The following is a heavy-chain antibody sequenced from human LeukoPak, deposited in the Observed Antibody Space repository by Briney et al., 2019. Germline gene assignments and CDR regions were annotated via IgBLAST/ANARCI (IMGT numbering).Heavy chain of an antibody. CDR3: ARELKQWLAQAFDI. Sequence: ASVKVSCKASGYTFTSYDINWVRQATGQGLEWMGWINPNSGNTGYAQKFQGRVTITRNTSISTAYMELSSLRSDDTAVYYCARELKQWLAQAFDIWGQGTMVTVSS. CDR2: INPNSGNT. D-gene: IGHD6-19*01. J-gene: IGHJ3*02. CDR1: GYTFTSYD. V-gene: IGHV1-8*03.